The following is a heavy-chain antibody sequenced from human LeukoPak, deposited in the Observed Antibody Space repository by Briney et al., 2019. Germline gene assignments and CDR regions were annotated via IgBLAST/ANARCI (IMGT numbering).Heavy chain of an antibody. D-gene: IGHD2-21*02. CDR1: GFTFSNYG. CDR2: ISGSGGST. V-gene: IGHV3-23*01. Sequence: GGPLRFSCAASGFTFSNYGMSWVRQAPGKGLEWVSAISGSGGSTYYADSVKGRFTISRDNSKNTLYLQMNSLRAEDTAVYYCAKSHHVTAIDYWGQGTLVTVSS. J-gene: IGHJ4*02. CDR3: AKSHHVTAIDY.